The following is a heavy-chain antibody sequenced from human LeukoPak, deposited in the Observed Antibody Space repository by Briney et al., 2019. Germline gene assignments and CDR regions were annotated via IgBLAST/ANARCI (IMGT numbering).Heavy chain of an antibody. J-gene: IGHJ4*02. Sequence: PSETLSLTCTVSGGSISSDYWSWIRQPPGKGLEWIGYIYYSGSTNYNPSLKSRVTISVDTSKKQFSLKLNSVTAADTAVYYCARLGGRYYELDYWGQGTLVTVSS. D-gene: IGHD1-26*01. CDR2: IYYSGST. V-gene: IGHV4-59*01. CDR3: ARLGGRYYELDY. CDR1: GGSISSDY.